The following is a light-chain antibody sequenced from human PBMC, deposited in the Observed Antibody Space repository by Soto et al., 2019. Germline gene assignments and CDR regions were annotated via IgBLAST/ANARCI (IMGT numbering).Light chain of an antibody. Sequence: DIQMTQSPSSLSASVGDRVTITCQASQDIDNYLNWYQQKPGKAPRLLIYDSFTLQTGVTSRFSGSGSGTDFTFAISSLQPEYIATYYCQQSHNLPLTFGGGTNVQS. CDR3: QQSHNLPLT. J-gene: IGKJ4*01. CDR1: QDIDNY. CDR2: DSF. V-gene: IGKV1-33*01.